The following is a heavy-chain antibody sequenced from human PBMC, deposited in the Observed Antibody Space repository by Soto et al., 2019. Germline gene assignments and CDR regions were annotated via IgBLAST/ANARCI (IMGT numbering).Heavy chain of an antibody. V-gene: IGHV1-46*01. CDR2: INPSGGST. J-gene: IGHJ4*02. D-gene: IGHD3-22*01. CDR3: ARDHSSGYYDSPHFDY. Sequence: ASVKVSCKASGYTFTSYYMHWVRQAPGQGLEWMGIINPSGGSTSYAQKFQGRVTMTRDTSTSTVYMELSSLRSEDTAVYYCARDHSSGYYDSPHFDYWGKGTPVTVSS. CDR1: GYTFTSYY.